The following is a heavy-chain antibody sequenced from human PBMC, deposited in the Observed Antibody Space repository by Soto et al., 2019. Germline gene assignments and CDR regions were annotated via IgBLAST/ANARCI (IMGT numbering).Heavy chain of an antibody. CDR2: FRTSGDDGTT. D-gene: IGHD3-10*01. CDR1: GFTFISYS. V-gene: IGHV3-23*01. Sequence: PGGSLRLSCAASGFTFISYSMSWVRQAPGKGLEWVSGFRTSGDDGTTYYADSVKGRFTISRDNSKNTLFLQMDNLRAEDTAIYYCAKKVNSGPGSQYFDYWGQGTLVTVSS. J-gene: IGHJ4*02. CDR3: AKKVNSGPGSQYFDY.